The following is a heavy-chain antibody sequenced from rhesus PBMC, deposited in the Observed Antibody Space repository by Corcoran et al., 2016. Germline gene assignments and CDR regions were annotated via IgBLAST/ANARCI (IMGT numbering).Heavy chain of an antibody. CDR2: IYGGSGST. V-gene: IGHV4S7*01. Sequence: QVQLQESGPGVVKPSETLSLTCAVSGGSISGYYLWSWIRQPPGKGLEWIVYIYGGSGSTSYNPSRKSRVISSIDTSKNQFSLKLSSGTAADTAVYYCAREGDCTGSGCYGTFDYWGQGVLVTVSS. J-gene: IGHJ4*01. D-gene: IGHD2-21*01. CDR1: GGSISGYYL. CDR3: AREGDCTGSGCYGTFDY.